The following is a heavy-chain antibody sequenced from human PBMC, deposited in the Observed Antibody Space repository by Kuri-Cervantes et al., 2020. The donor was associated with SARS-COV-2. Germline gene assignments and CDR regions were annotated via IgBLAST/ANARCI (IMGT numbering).Heavy chain of an antibody. J-gene: IGHJ6*02. CDR3: ARAPIYCSSTSCYGACGMDV. CDR1: GFTFSSYW. V-gene: IGHV3-7*05. CDR2: IKQDGSEK. D-gene: IGHD2-2*01. Sequence: GESLKISCAASGFTFSSYWMSWVRQAPGKGLEWVANIKQDGSEKYYVDSVKGRFTISRDNAKNSLYLQMNSLRAEDTAVYYCARAPIYCSSTSCYGACGMDVWGQGTTVTVSS.